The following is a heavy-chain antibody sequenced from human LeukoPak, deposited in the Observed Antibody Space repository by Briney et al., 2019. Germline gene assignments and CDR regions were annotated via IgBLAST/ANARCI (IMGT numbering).Heavy chain of an antibody. J-gene: IGHJ4*02. V-gene: IGHV4-34*01. CDR2: INHSGST. Sequence: NPSETLSLTCAVYGGSFSGYYWSWIRQPPGKGLEWIGEINHSGSTNYNPSLKSRVTISVDTSKNQFSLKLISVTAADTAVYYCARGATRPRFDYWGQGTLVTVSS. D-gene: IGHD1-14*01. CDR1: GGSFSGYY. CDR3: ARGATRPRFDY.